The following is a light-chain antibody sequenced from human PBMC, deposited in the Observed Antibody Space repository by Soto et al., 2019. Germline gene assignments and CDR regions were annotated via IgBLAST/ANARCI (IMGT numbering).Light chain of an antibody. V-gene: IGKV3-15*01. CDR2: GAS. CDR1: QSVDSN. J-gene: IGKJ1*01. CDR3: QQYNNWPKT. Sequence: EIVMTQSPSTLSVSPGERAALSCRASQSVDSNLAWYQQKPGQAPRLLIYGASGRATGIPARFSGSGSGTEFTLTISSLQSEDFAVYYCQQYNNWPKTFGQGTKVDI.